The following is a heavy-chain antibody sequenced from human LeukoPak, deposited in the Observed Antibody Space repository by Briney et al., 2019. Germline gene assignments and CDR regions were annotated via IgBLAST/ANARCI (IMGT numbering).Heavy chain of an antibody. CDR1: GFTLSSYA. D-gene: IGHD3-22*01. J-gene: IGHJ4*02. CDR2: ISGSGGST. V-gene: IGHV3-23*01. CDR3: AKEHYYDSSGYFDY. Sequence: GGSLRLSCAASGFTLSSYAMSWVRQAPGKGLEWVSTISGSGGSTYYADSVKGRFTISRDNSKNTLYLQMNRLRAEDTAVYYCAKEHYYDSSGYFDYWGQGTMVTVSS.